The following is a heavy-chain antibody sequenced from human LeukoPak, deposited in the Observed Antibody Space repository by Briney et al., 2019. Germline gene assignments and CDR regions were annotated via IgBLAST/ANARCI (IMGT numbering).Heavy chain of an antibody. D-gene: IGHD3-22*01. CDR3: ARDTDKTEDYYDSSGSPGH. V-gene: IGHV1-2*02. CDR2: INPNSGGT. J-gene: IGHJ4*02. CDR1: GYTFTGYY. Sequence: ASVKVSCKASGYTFTGYYMHWVRQAPGQGLEWMGWINPNSGGTNYAQKFQGRVTMTRDTSISTAYMELSRLRSDDTAVYYCARDTDKTEDYYDSSGSPGHWGQGTLVTVSS.